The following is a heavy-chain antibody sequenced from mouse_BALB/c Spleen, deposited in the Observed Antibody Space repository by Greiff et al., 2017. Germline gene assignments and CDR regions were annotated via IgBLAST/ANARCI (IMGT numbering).Heavy chain of an antibody. D-gene: IGHD1-2*01. Sequence: EVQRVESGGGLVQPGGSLKLSCAASGFTFSSYGMSWVRQTPDKRLELVATINSNGGSTYYPDSVKGRFTISRDNAKNTLYLQMSSLKSEDTAMYYCARDWGYYGRGFAYWGQGTLVTVSA. CDR1: GFTFSSYG. V-gene: IGHV5-6-3*01. CDR3: ARDWGYYGRGFAY. CDR2: INSNGGST. J-gene: IGHJ3*01.